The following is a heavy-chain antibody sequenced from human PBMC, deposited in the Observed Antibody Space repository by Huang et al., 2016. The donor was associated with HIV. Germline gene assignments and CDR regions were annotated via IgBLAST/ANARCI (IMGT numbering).Heavy chain of an antibody. D-gene: IGHD5-12*01. CDR2: INPGKGNT. CDR1: GYNFTSRG. V-gene: IGHV1-3*01. Sequence: QVHLVQSGPEVKKPGASVKGSCKASGYNFTSRGLQWVRQAPGQRLEWMGYINPGKGNTKYSPKFQDRVTLTRDISANTAYMQLSRLTSEDTAVYYCASGQRMRESDIVATIPVSWGQGALVTVSS. CDR3: ASGQRMRESDIVATIPVS. J-gene: IGHJ5*02.